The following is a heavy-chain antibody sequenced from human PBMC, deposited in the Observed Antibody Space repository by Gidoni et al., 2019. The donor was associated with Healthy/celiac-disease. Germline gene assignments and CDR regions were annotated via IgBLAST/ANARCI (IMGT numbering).Heavy chain of an antibody. Sequence: EVQLVESGGGLVQPGGSLRLSCSASGFTFSSYAMHWVRQAPGKGLEYVSAISSNGGSTYYADSVKGRFTISRDNSKNTLYLQMSSLRAEDTAVYYCVKEGQLEGVDYWGQGTLVTVSS. CDR3: VKEGQLEGVDY. CDR1: GFTFSSYA. D-gene: IGHD1-1*01. J-gene: IGHJ4*02. V-gene: IGHV3-64D*06. CDR2: ISSNGGST.